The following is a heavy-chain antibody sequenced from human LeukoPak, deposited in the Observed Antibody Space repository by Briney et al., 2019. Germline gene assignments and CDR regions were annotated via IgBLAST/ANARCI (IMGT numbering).Heavy chain of an antibody. D-gene: IGHD2-2*01. CDR3: AKENGDCSSTSCYDY. Sequence: PGGSLRLSCAASGFTFSSYGMHWVRQVPGKGLEWVAFMRYGESDTYYTDSVKGRFTISRDNSKNTLYLQMNSLRAEDTAVYYCAKENGDCSSTSCYDYWGQGTLVTVSS. CDR2: MRYGESDT. CDR1: GFTFSSYG. J-gene: IGHJ4*02. V-gene: IGHV3-30*02.